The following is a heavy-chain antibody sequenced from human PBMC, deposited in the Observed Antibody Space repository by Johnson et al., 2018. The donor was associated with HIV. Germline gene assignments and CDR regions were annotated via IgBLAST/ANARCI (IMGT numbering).Heavy chain of an antibody. D-gene: IGHD4-17*01. J-gene: IGHJ3*02. Sequence: QVQLVESGGGLVQPGGSLRISCAASGVTFSSYGMHWVRQAPGTGLEGVAFIRSDGHNKSYTDSVKGRFTSSRDNSKNTLFLQMNSLRAEDTAVYYCAKDHDYGDAFDIWGQGTMVTVSS. CDR2: IRSDGHNK. CDR3: AKDHDYGDAFDI. V-gene: IGHV3-30*02. CDR1: GVTFSSYG.